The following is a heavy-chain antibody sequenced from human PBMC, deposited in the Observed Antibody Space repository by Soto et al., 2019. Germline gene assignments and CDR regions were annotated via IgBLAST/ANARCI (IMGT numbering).Heavy chain of an antibody. D-gene: IGHD4-17*01. CDR1: GGSISSYY. V-gene: IGHV4-59*01. J-gene: IGHJ3*02. CDR2: IYYSGST. Sequence: SETLSLTCTVSGGSISSYYWSWIRQPPGKGLEWIGYIYYSGSTNYNPSLKSRVTISVDTSKNQFSLKLSSVTAADTAVYYCARVGVYGGNSPGAFDIWGQGTMVTVSS. CDR3: ARVGVYGGNSPGAFDI.